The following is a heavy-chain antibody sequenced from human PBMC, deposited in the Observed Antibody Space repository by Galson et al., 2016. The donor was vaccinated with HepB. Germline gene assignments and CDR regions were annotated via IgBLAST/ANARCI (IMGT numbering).Heavy chain of an antibody. CDR2: MYHSGTT. Sequence: SETLSLTCAVSGASISSDNWWTWVRQPPGKGLEWIGEMYHSGTTNYNPSLRSRVTMSLDHSENQFSLKLSSVTAADTAVSYCGKGRGGCSRNGCYGDCWGQGTLVAVSS. D-gene: IGHD2-2*01. J-gene: IGHJ4*02. V-gene: IGHV4-4*02. CDR3: GKGRGGCSRNGCYGDC. CDR1: GASISSDNW.